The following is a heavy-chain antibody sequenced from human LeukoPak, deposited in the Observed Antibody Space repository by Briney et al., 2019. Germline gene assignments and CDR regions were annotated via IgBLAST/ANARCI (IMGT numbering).Heavy chain of an antibody. J-gene: IGHJ4*02. CDR1: GGSIDSTNW. V-gene: IGHV4/OR15-8*01. Sequence: PSETLSLTCDVSGGSIDSTNWWNWVRQPPGKGLEWIGEIHHDGRINYNPSLKSRVTLSVDKSKNQFSLRLNSVAAADTAMYYCARSHDHLWGNYPDYWGQGTLVTVSS. CDR3: ARSHDHLWGNYPDY. D-gene: IGHD3-16*02. CDR2: IHHDGRI.